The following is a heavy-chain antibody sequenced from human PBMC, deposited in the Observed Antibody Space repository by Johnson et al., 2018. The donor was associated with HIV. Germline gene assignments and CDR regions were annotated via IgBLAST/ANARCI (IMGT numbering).Heavy chain of an antibody. D-gene: IGHD6-6*01. V-gene: IGHV3-30*04. CDR2: ISYDGSNK. Sequence: QVQLVESGGGVVQPGRSLRLSCAASGFTFSIYAMHWVRQAPGKGLEWVEVISYDGSNKYYADSVKGRFPISRDNSKNTLYLQMNSLRAEDTAVYYCARDRGIAARPFRYAFDIWGQGTMVTVSS. CDR3: ARDRGIAARPFRYAFDI. J-gene: IGHJ3*02. CDR1: GFTFSIYA.